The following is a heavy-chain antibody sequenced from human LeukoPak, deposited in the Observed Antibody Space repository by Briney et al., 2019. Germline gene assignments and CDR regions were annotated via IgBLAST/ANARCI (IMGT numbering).Heavy chain of an antibody. CDR3: TRDFASGFWGPISNLLVY. J-gene: IGHJ4*02. Sequence: SVKVSCEASGYIFTNYGINWVRQAPGKGLEWVGSISSNSGNIYYPQKLQGRVTITRDTSTNTAYMQLKSLRADDTAVYYCTRDFASGFWGPISNLLVYWGERTLVTVSS. CDR1: GYIFTNYG. CDR2: ISSNSGNI. V-gene: IGHV1-18*01. D-gene: IGHD3-16*01.